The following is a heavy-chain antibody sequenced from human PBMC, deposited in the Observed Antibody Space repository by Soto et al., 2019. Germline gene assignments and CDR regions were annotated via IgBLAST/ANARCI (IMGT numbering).Heavy chain of an antibody. CDR2: IKSKTDGGTT. Sequence: GGSLRLSCAASGFTFSNAWMSWVRQAPGKGLEWVGRIKSKTDGGTTDYAAPVKGRFTISRDDSKNTLYLQMNSLRAEDTAVYYCAKGDYDYDYWGQGTLVTVSS. V-gene: IGHV3-15*01. J-gene: IGHJ4*02. CDR3: AKGDYDYDY. D-gene: IGHD3-16*01. CDR1: GFTFSNAW.